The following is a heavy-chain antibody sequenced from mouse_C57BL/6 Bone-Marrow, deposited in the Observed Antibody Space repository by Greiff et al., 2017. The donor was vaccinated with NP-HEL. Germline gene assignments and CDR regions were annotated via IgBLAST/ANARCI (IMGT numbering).Heavy chain of an antibody. CDR1: GFTFSSYA. CDR3: AREDYGSPYYAMDY. V-gene: IGHV5-4*01. Sequence: VQLKESGGGLVKPGGSLKLSCAASGFTFSSYAMSWVRQTPEKRLEWVATISDGGSYTYYPDNVKGRFTISRDNAKNNLYLQMSHLKSEDTAMYYCAREDYGSPYYAMDYWGQGTSVTVSS. CDR2: ISDGGSYT. D-gene: IGHD1-1*01. J-gene: IGHJ4*01.